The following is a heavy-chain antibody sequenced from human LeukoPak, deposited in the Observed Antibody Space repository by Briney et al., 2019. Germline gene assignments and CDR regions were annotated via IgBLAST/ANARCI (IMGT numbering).Heavy chain of an antibody. Sequence: GGSLRLSCAASGFTFSSSGMHWVRQAPGKGLEWVAVISYDGKNEYYTDSVKGRFTISRDNAKNTLYLQMNSLRAEDTAVYYCAKQMAVDYFDYWGQGTLVTVSS. J-gene: IGHJ4*02. CDR3: AKQMAVDYFDY. CDR2: ISYDGKNE. D-gene: IGHD5-24*01. V-gene: IGHV3-30*18. CDR1: GFTFSSSG.